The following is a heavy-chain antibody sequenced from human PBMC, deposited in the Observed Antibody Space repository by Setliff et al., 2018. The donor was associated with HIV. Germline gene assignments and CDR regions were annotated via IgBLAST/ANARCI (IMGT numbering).Heavy chain of an antibody. Sequence: PSETLSLTCSVSGFSISSGHYWGWIRQSPGKGLEWIGSVNHRGDTYDIASLKSRVTMSVDTSKNKFFLNLASVTASDTAIYYGARQPPLSVLQVWFGDYWGQGMLVTVSS. CDR2: VNHRGDT. D-gene: IGHD3-10*01. V-gene: IGHV4-38-2*02. J-gene: IGHJ4*02. CDR1: GFSISSGHY. CDR3: ARQPPLSVLQVWFGDY.